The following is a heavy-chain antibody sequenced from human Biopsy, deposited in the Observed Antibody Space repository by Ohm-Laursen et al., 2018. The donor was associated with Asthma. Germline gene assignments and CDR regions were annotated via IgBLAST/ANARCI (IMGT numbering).Heavy chain of an antibody. J-gene: IGHJ5*02. D-gene: IGHD6-13*01. Sequence: ASVKVSCKASGYTFIGCHIHSMRQAPGQGLEWMGRINPNSGGTNYAQKFQGRVTMTRDTSISTAYMEVSRLRSDDTAVYYCARGQKSAGDRWFDPWGQGTLVTVSS. CDR3: ARGQKSAGDRWFDP. V-gene: IGHV1-2*06. CDR2: INPNSGGT. CDR1: GYTFIGCH.